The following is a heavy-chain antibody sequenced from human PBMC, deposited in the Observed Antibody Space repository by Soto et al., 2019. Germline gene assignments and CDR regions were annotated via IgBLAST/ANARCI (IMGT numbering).Heavy chain of an antibody. V-gene: IGHV4-39*01. CDR3: ATVYYDYIWGSLDY. J-gene: IGHJ4*02. CDR2: IYYSGST. D-gene: IGHD3-16*01. Sequence: QLQLHESGPGLVKPSETLSLTCTVSGGSISSSSYYWGWIRQPPGKGLEWIGSIYYSGSTYYNPSLKSRVTISVDTSKNQFSLKLSSVTAADTAVYYCATVYYDYIWGSLDYWGQGTLVTVSS. CDR1: GGSISSSSYY.